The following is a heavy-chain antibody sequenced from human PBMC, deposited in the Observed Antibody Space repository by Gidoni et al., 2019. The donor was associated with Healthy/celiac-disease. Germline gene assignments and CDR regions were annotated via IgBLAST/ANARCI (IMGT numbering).Heavy chain of an antibody. CDR1: GFTFSNAW. Sequence: EVQLVESGGGLVKPGGSLSLSCSASGFTFSNAWLLWVRQAPGKGLEWVGRIKSKTDGGTTDYAAPVKGRFTISRDDSKNTLYLQMNSLKTEDTAVYYCTTGHDYDYVWGSYPGAFDIWGQGTMVTVSS. J-gene: IGHJ3*02. V-gene: IGHV3-15*01. CDR3: TTGHDYDYVWGSYPGAFDI. D-gene: IGHD3-16*02. CDR2: IKSKTDGGTT.